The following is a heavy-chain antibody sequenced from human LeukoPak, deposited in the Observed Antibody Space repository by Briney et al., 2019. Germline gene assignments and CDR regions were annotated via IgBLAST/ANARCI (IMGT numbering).Heavy chain of an antibody. CDR3: ASLSRSGSYPDF. D-gene: IGHD1-26*01. J-gene: IGHJ4*02. V-gene: IGHV4-39*07. CDR2: IYYSGST. CDR1: GGSISSSSYY. Sequence: SETLSLTRTVSGGSISSSSYYWGWIRQPPGKGLEWIGSIYYSGSTYYNPSLKSRVTISVDTSKNQFSLKLSSVTAADTAVYYCASLSRSGSYPDFWGQGTLVTVSS.